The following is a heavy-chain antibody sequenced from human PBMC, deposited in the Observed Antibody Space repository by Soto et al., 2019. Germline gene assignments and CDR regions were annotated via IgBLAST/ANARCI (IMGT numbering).Heavy chain of an antibody. D-gene: IGHD3-22*01. CDR2: ISSSSTYI. CDR1: GFTFSSYC. V-gene: IGHV3-21*01. CDR3: ARPRRDSSGFRYHFDY. Sequence: EVQLVESGGGLVKPGGSLRLSCATSGFTFSSYCMNWVRQAPGKGLVRVSHISSSSTYIYYADSVKGRFTISRDNAKNSVQRQRTSLRVEGTAVDYWARPRRDSSGFRYHFDYWGRETRVTAS. J-gene: IGHJ4*02.